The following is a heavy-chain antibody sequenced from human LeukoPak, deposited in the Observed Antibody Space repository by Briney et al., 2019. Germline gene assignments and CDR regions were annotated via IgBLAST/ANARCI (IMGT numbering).Heavy chain of an antibody. Sequence: GGSLRLSCAASGFTFSNYAMSWVRQAPGKGLEWVSGISGSGGSTYYADSVKGRFTISRDNSKNTLYLEMNSLRAEDTAVYYCAKDRHSGTFDYWGQGTLVTVSS. CDR3: AKDRHSGTFDY. CDR2: ISGSGGST. D-gene: IGHD1-26*01. J-gene: IGHJ4*02. V-gene: IGHV3-23*01. CDR1: GFTFSNYA.